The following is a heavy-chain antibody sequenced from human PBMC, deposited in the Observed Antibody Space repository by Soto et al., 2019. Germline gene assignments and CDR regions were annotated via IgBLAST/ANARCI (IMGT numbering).Heavy chain of an antibody. Sequence: ETLSLTCSVSGGSISSYYWSWIRQPPGKGLEWIGYIYYTGNTNYNPSLKSRVTISVDTSKNQFSLKLSSVTAADTAVYYCARRWGVTLDYWGQGTLVTSPQ. V-gene: IGHV4-59*01. CDR3: ARRWGVTLDY. CDR1: GGSISSYY. D-gene: IGHD2-21*02. J-gene: IGHJ4*02. CDR2: IYYTGNT.